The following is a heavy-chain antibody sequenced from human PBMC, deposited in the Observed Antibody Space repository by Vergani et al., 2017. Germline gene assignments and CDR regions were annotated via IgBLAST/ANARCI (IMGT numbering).Heavy chain of an antibody. J-gene: IGHJ3*02. D-gene: IGHD3-9*01. Sequence: EVQLVPSGAEVKKPGESLRISCKGSGYSFTSYWISWVRQMPGKGLEWMGRIDPSDSYTNYSPSFQGHVTISADKSISTAYLQWSSLKASDTAMYYCARPGYDILTGYENDAFDIWGQGTMVTVSS. CDR3: ARPGYDILTGYENDAFDI. CDR1: GYSFTSYW. CDR2: IDPSDSYT. V-gene: IGHV5-10-1*01.